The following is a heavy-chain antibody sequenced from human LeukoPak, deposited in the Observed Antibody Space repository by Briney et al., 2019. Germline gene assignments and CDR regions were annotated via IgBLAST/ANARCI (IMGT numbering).Heavy chain of an antibody. J-gene: IGHJ5*02. Sequence: ASVKVSCKASGYTFTGYYMHWVRQAPGQGLEWMGWINPNSGGTNYAQKFQGRATMTRDTSISTAYMELSRLRSDDTAVYYCARAKIVAIDWLDPWGQGTLVTVSS. CDR1: GYTFTGYY. D-gene: IGHD2-21*01. V-gene: IGHV1-2*02. CDR3: ARAKIVAIDWLDP. CDR2: INPNSGGT.